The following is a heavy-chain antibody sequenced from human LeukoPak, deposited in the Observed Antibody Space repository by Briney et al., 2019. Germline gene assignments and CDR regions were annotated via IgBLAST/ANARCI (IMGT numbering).Heavy chain of an antibody. Sequence: GGSLRLSCAASGFPFSNAWMSWVRQAPGKGLEWVSSISSSSSYIYYADSVKGRFTISRDNAKNSLYLQMNSLRAEDTAVYYCARRHGSGSLPYYFDYWGQGTLVTVSS. V-gene: IGHV3-21*01. CDR2: ISSSSSYI. D-gene: IGHD3-10*01. J-gene: IGHJ4*02. CDR3: ARRHGSGSLPYYFDY. CDR1: GFPFSNAW.